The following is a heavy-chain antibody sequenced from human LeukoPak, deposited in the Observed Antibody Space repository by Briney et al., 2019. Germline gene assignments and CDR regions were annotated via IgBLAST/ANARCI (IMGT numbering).Heavy chain of an antibody. J-gene: IGHJ3*02. Sequence: GGSLRLSCAASGFTFNNYWMHWVRQAPGKGLVRVSRVNRDGSSTNYADSVKGRFTISRDNAKNTLYLQMNSLRAEDTAVYYCARDGYSFGYGAFDIWGQGTLVTVSS. D-gene: IGHD5-18*01. CDR1: GFTFNNYW. V-gene: IGHV3-74*01. CDR3: ARDGYSFGYGAFDI. CDR2: VNRDGSST.